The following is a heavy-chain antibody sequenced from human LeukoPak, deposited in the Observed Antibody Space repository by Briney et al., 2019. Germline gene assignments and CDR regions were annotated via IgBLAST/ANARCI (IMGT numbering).Heavy chain of an antibody. CDR1: GFTFSSYA. CDR3: ARGRPTAMVTPFDY. J-gene: IGHJ4*02. V-gene: IGHV3-30*04. Sequence: GRSLRLSCAASGFTFSSYAMHWVRQAPGKGLEWVAVISYDGSNKYYADSVKGRFTISRDNPKNTLYLQMNSLRAEDTAVYYCARGRPTAMVTPFDYWGQGTLVTVSS. D-gene: IGHD5-18*01. CDR2: ISYDGSNK.